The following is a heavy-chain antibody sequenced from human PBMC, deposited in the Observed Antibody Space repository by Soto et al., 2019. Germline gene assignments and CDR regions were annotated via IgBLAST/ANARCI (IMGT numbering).Heavy chain of an antibody. CDR2: IYYGGST. J-gene: IGHJ4*01. Sequence: KPSETLSLTCTFSCGSIISGGYYWSWIRQHPGKGLEWIGYIYYGGSTYYNPSLKSRATISGDTSKNQFSLKLSSVTAADTAVYYCARGGYYYENSGQNAYDYWGQGILVTVSS. V-gene: IGHV4-31*03. D-gene: IGHD3-22*01. CDR1: CGSIISGGYY. CDR3: ARGGYYYENSGQNAYDY.